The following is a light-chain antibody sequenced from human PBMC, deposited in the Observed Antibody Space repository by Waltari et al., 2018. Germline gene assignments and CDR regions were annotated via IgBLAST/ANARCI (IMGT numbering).Light chain of an antibody. Sequence: IQLTQSPSSLSASVGDRVTITCRASQGIYSYFAWYQQKPGKAPKLLIYAASTLESGVPSRFSGSGSGTDFTLTISSLQPEDFATYYCQQLNSFPITFGQGTRLEIK. V-gene: IGKV1-9*01. J-gene: IGKJ5*01. CDR2: AAS. CDR1: QGIYSY. CDR3: QQLNSFPIT.